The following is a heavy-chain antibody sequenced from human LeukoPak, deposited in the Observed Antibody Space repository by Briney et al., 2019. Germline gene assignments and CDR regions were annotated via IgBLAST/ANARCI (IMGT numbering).Heavy chain of an antibody. CDR1: GFSFSNYA. V-gene: IGHV3-23*01. CDR3: AKAKITLIVVANPNSGALDI. CDR2: ISGTGGNT. D-gene: IGHD3-22*01. Sequence: PGGSLRLSCAVSGFSFSNYAMSWVRQFPGKGLEWVSGISGTGGNTYYADSVKGRFTISRDNSNNTLYLQMNSLRAEDTALYYCAKAKITLIVVANPNSGALDIWGQGTMVTVSS. J-gene: IGHJ3*02.